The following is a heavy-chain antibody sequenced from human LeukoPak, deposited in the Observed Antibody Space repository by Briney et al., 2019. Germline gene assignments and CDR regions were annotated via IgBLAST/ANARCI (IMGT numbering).Heavy chain of an antibody. CDR2: INPNSGGT. CDR3: ARGGTVTTSAYYYGMDV. Sequence: ASVKVSCKASGYTFTCYYMHWVRQAPGQGLEWMGWINPNSGGTNYAQKFQGWVTMTRDTSISTAYTELSRLRSDDTAVYYCARGGTVTTSAYYYGMDVWGQGTTVTVSS. D-gene: IGHD4-17*01. V-gene: IGHV1-2*04. CDR1: GYTFTCYY. J-gene: IGHJ6*02.